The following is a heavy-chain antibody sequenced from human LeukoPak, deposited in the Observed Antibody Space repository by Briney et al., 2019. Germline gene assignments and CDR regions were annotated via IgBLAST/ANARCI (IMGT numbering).Heavy chain of an antibody. J-gene: IGHJ4*02. D-gene: IGHD2-15*01. Sequence: GGSLRLSCEASTFTFSSYWMSWVRQAPGKGLQWIANIRQDGNAKYYVDSVKGRFTISRDNSKNTLYLQMNNLRAEDTAVYYCAPRVVGSAPFDYWGQGTLVTVSS. V-gene: IGHV3-7*03. CDR1: TFTFSSYW. CDR2: IRQDGNAK. CDR3: APRVVGSAPFDY.